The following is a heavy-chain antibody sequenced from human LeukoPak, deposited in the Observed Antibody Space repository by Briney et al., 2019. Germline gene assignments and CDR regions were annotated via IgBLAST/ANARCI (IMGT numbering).Heavy chain of an antibody. V-gene: IGHV3-23*01. Sequence: PGGSLRLSCVVSGFTFSSYAMSWVRQAPGKGLEWVSAISGSGGNTYYADSVKGRFTISRDNAKNSLYLQMNSLRAEDTAVYYCARHRTAWAFDLWGRGTLVTVSS. CDR3: ARHRTAWAFDL. J-gene: IGHJ2*01. CDR2: ISGSGGNT. D-gene: IGHD1-14*01. CDR1: GFTFSSYA.